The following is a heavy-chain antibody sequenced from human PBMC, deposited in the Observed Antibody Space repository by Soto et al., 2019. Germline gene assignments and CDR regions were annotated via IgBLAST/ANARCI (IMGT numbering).Heavy chain of an antibody. CDR1: GFSYSTSA. CDR2: IVVGSGNT. Sequence: ASVKVCCKVSGFSYSTSAVQWVRQARGQRLEWIGWIVVGSGNTGYAQKFQERVTITRDMSTNTTYMEMRSLTSDDTAVYYCAADPSPNNWFVHRGQATPV. CDR3: AADPSPNNWFVH. V-gene: IGHV1-58*01. J-gene: IGHJ5*02.